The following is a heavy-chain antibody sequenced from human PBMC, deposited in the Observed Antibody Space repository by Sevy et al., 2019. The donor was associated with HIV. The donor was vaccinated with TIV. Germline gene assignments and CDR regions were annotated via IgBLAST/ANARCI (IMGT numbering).Heavy chain of an antibody. V-gene: IGHV3-30*04. CDR1: GFTFSSYA. J-gene: IGHJ3*02. Sequence: GGSLRLSCAASGFTFSSYAMHWVRQAPGKGLEWVAVISYDGSNKYYADSVKGRFTISRENSKNTLYLQMNSLRAEDTAVYYCARSSRSRGDYYEAFDIWGQGTMVTVSS. CDR2: ISYDGSNK. CDR3: ARSSRSRGDYYEAFDI. D-gene: IGHD2-21*02.